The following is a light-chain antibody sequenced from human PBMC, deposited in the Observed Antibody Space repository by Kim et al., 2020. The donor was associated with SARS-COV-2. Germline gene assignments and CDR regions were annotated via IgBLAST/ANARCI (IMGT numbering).Light chain of an antibody. CDR3: QQSNSSPLVT. CDR2: AAS. J-gene: IGKJ4*01. V-gene: IGKV1D-12*01. Sequence: DIQMTQSPSSVSASVGDRVTITCRASQDISSWLAWYQQKPGKAPKLLIYAASSLQTGVPSRFSGSGSGTHFTLTISSLQPEDFATYYCQQSNSSPLVTFGGGTKVEIK. CDR1: QDISSW.